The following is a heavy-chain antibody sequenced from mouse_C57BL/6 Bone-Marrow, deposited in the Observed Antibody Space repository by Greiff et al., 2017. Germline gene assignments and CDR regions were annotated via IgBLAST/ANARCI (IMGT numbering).Heavy chain of an antibody. V-gene: IGHV5-4*01. CDR1: GFTFSSYA. Sequence: EVQVVESGGGLVKPGGSLKLSCAASGFTFSSYAMSWVRQTPEKRLEWVATISDGGSYTYYPDNVKGRFTISRDNAKNNLYLQMSHLKAEDTAMYYCARDLTGTSAYWGQGTLVTVSA. D-gene: IGHD4-1*01. CDR3: ARDLTGTSAY. J-gene: IGHJ3*01. CDR2: ISDGGSYT.